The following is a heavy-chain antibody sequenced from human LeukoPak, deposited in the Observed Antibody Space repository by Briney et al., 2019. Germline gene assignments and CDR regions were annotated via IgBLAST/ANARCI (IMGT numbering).Heavy chain of an antibody. CDR2: IYHSGST. CDR1: GYSISSGYY. D-gene: IGHD2-21*01. J-gene: IGHJ2*01. Sequence: SETLSLTCTVSGYSISSGYYWGWIRQPPGKGLEWIGSIYHSGSTYYNPSLKSRVTISVDTSKNQFSLKLSSVTAADTAVYYCARVLGDYFDLWGRGTLVTVSS. V-gene: IGHV4-38-2*02. CDR3: ARVLGDYFDL.